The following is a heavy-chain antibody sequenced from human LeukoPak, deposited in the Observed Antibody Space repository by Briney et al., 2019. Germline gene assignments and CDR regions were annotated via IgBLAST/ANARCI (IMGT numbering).Heavy chain of an antibody. Sequence: GGSLRLSCAASGLTFNSYSMNWVRQAPGKGLESVSFISGSSNFMYYTDSVKGRFTISRDNAKNSLYLQMNSLRAEDTAVYYCARVNFYHSTPYCTPYDYWGRGTLVTVSS. CDR3: ARVNFYHSTPYCTPYDY. CDR1: GLTFNSYS. J-gene: IGHJ4*02. CDR2: ISGSSNFM. V-gene: IGHV3-21*01. D-gene: IGHD3-22*01.